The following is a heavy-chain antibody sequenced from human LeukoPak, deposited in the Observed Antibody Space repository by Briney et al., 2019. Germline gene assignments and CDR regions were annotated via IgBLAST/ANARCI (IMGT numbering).Heavy chain of an antibody. J-gene: IGHJ4*02. D-gene: IGHD5-18*01. V-gene: IGHV3-7*01. CDR3: ARADTTMVDPYIDY. Sequence: GGSLRLSCAVSGFTFSGFWMSWSRQAPGKGLEWVASINSDGSEGYYADSVKGRFTISRDNAKNSLYLQKNSLRAEDTAVYYCARADTTMVDPYIDYWGQGTLVTVSS. CDR1: GFTFSGFW. CDR2: INSDGSEG.